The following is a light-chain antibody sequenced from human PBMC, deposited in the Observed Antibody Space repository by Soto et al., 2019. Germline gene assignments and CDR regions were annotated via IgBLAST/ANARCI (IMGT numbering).Light chain of an antibody. CDR1: QTISSW. V-gene: IGKV1-5*03. Sequence: DIQMTQSPSTLSGSVGDRVTITCRASQTISSWLAWYHQKPGKAPKLLIYKASTLKSGVPSRFSGSGPGTEFTLTISSLQPDDFATYYCQHYNSYSEAFGQGAKVDIK. CDR3: QHYNSYSEA. CDR2: KAS. J-gene: IGKJ1*01.